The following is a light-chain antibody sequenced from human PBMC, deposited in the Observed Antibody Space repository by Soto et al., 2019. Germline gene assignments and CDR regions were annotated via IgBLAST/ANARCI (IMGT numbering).Light chain of an antibody. CDR2: DAS. CDR3: HSQP. CDR1: ENVGSY. Sequence: EIVLRQSPATLALSPGGRATLSCRASENVGSYLVWYQQRPGQAPRLLIYDASKRATGVPARFSGSGSGTDFTRTISSVEPEDFAVYSCHSQPFGPGTKVDIE. J-gene: IGKJ3*01. V-gene: IGKV3-11*01.